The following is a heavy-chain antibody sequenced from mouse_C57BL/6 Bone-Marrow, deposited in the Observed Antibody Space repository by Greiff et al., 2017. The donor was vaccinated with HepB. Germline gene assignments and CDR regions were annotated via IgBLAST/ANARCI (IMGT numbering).Heavy chain of an antibody. J-gene: IGHJ1*03. D-gene: IGHD2-5*01. CDR1: EYEFPSHD. CDR2: INSDGGRT. CDR3: ARHGSYYSDYSWYFDV. Sequence: VQLKESGGGLVQPGESLKLSCESNEYEFPSHDMSWVRKTPEKRLELVAAINSDGGRTYYPDTMERRFTITRDKTKKTLYLQMSSLRSEDTALYYCARHGSYYSDYSWYFDVWGTGTTVTVSS. V-gene: IGHV5-2*01.